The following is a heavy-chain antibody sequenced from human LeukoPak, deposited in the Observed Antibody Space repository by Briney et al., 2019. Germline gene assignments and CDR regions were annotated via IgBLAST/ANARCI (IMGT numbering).Heavy chain of an antibody. CDR2: IGSSGSTI. V-gene: IGHV3-48*02. CDR1: GFTFRTSS. D-gene: IGHD4-17*01. J-gene: IGHJ4*02. CDR3: ERDLGGDYRFDY. Sequence: GGPLRLSCDASGFTFRTSSMNWVRQAPGKGLEWVSYIGSSGSTIYYADSVKGRFTISRDNAKNSLYLQLNSLRDEDTAVYYCERDLGGDYRFDYWGQGTLVTVSS.